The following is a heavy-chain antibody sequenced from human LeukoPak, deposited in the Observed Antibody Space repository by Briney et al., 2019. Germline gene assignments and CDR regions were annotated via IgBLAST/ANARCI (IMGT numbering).Heavy chain of an antibody. CDR2: ISWNSGSI. CDR3: AKSRILTGYYFDY. CDR1: GFTFDDYA. V-gene: IGHV3-9*01. D-gene: IGHD3-9*01. J-gene: IGHJ4*02. Sequence: GGSLRLSCAASGFTFDDYAMHWVRQAPGKGLEWVSGISWNSGSIGYADSVKGRFTISRDNAKNSLYLQTNSLRAEDTALYYCAKSRILTGYYFDYWGQGTLVTVSS.